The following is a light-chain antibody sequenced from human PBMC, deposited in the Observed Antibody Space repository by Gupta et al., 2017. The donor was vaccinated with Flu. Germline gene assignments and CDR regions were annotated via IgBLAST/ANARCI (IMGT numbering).Light chain of an antibody. J-gene: IGKJ5*01. CDR2: DAS. V-gene: IGKV3-11*01. CDR1: QSVGTS. Sequence: QATLSLSRGERATLSGRASQSVGTSVAWYQHKPGQAPRLLIYDASNRATVIPARFSGSGSGTDFTLTISSLEPEDFAVYYCQQRSNWPITFGRGTRLEIK. CDR3: QQRSNWPIT.